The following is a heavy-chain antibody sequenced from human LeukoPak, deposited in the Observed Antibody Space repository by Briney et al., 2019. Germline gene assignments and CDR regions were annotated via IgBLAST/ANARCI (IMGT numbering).Heavy chain of an antibody. D-gene: IGHD3-22*01. CDR1: GYTFTSYY. CDR3: ARDLMIVGENAEYFQH. V-gene: IGHV1-46*01. Sequence: ASVKVSCKASGYTFTSYYMHWVRQAPGQGLEWMGIINPSGGSTSYAQKFQGRVTMTRDMSTSTVYMELSSQRSDDTAVYYCARDLMIVGENAEYFQHWGQGTLVTVSS. CDR2: INPSGGST. J-gene: IGHJ1*01.